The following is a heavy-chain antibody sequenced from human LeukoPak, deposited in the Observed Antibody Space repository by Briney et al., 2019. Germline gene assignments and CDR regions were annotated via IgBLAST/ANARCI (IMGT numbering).Heavy chain of an antibody. CDR3: ARDYAGENWFDP. J-gene: IGHJ5*02. D-gene: IGHD3-16*01. V-gene: IGHV3-33*01. Sequence: GSLRLSCAASGFTFSSYGMHWVRQAPGKGLEWVAVIWYDGSSKYYADSVKGRFTISRDNSKNTLYLQMNSLRAEDTAVYYCARDYAGENWFDPWGQGTLVTVSS. CDR2: IWYDGSSK. CDR1: GFTFSSYG.